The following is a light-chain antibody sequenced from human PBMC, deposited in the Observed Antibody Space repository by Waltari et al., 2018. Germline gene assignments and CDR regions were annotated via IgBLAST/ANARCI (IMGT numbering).Light chain of an antibody. CDR3: QHYNNFPPA. V-gene: IGKV3-15*01. CDR2: AAS. CDR1: QAIVTN. J-gene: IGKJ1*01. Sequence: EIVMTQSPDTLSVSPGERATLACRASQAIVTNLAWYQQKPGQTPRLLIYAASTRATGIPARFSGSGSGTEFTLTISSLQSEDFAVYYCQHYNNFPPAFGQGTKVEIK.